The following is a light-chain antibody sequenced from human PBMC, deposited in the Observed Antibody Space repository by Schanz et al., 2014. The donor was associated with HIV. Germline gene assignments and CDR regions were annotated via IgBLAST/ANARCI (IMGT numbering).Light chain of an antibody. CDR2: EST. V-gene: IGLV2-14*02. J-gene: IGLJ2*01. CDR3: SSYTSTSTLVI. Sequence: QSALTQPASVSGSPGQSITISCTGTSNDVGSYYLVSWYQQHPGKAPKLIIYESTKRPSGISNRFSGSKSGSTASLTISGLQAEDEADYYCSSYTSTSTLVIFGGGTKLTVL. CDR1: SNDVGSYYL.